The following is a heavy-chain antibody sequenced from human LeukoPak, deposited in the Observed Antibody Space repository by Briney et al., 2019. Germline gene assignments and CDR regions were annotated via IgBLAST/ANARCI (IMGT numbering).Heavy chain of an antibody. CDR2: ICSSGTYV. D-gene: IGHD3-9*01. V-gene: IGHV3-21*01. CDR1: GFTFSSYS. Sequence: GGSLRLSCAASGFTFSSYSMNWVRQAPGKGLEWVSSICSSGTYVYYADSVKGRFTISRDNAKNSLSLQMNSLRADDAAVYYCARASSKQLAGYLPDGFDIWGQGTMVTV. J-gene: IGHJ3*02. CDR3: ARASSKQLAGYLPDGFDI.